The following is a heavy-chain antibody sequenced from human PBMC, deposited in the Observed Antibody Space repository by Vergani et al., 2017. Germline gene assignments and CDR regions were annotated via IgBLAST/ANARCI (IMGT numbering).Heavy chain of an antibody. CDR3: ASLGLLPPYDAFDI. V-gene: IGHV3-66*02. D-gene: IGHD3-22*01. Sequence: EVQLVESGGGLVQPGGSLRLSCAASGFTVSSNYMSWVRQAPGKGLEWVSVIYSGGSTYYADSVKGRFTISRDNSKNTLYLQMNSLIAEDTAVYYCASLGLLPPYDAFDIWGQGTMVTVSS. J-gene: IGHJ3*02. CDR2: IYSGGST. CDR1: GFTVSSNY.